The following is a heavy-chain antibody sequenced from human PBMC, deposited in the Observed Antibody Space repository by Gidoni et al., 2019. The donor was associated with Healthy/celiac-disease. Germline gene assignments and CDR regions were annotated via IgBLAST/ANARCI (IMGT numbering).Heavy chain of an antibody. CDR1: GGTFSSYP. J-gene: IGHJ5*02. V-gene: IGHV1-69*04. CDR2: ILPILGIA. D-gene: IGHD2-2*01. CDR3: ARELPSETAYCSSTSCPKRVFDP. Sequence: QVQLVQSGAEVKKPGSSVKVSCKASGGTFSSYPLSGLRQAPGQGLEWMGRILPILGIANDAQKFQGRVTITADKSTSTAYMELSSLRSEDTAVYYCARELPSETAYCSSTSCPKRVFDPWGQGTLVTVSS.